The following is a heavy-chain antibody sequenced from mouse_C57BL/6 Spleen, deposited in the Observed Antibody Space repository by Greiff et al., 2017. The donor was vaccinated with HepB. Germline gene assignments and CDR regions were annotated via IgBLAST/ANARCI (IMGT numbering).Heavy chain of an antibody. D-gene: IGHD2-1*01. CDR2: INYDGSST. CDR3: ARERGYGNYEGYAMDY. J-gene: IGHJ4*01. V-gene: IGHV5-16*01. Sequence: EVQRVESEGGLVQPGSSMKLSCTASGFTFSDYYMAWVRQVPEKGLEWVANINYDGSSTYYLDSLKSRFIISRDNAKNILYLQMSSLKSEDTATYYCARERGYGNYEGYAMDYWGQGTSVTVSS. CDR1: GFTFSDYY.